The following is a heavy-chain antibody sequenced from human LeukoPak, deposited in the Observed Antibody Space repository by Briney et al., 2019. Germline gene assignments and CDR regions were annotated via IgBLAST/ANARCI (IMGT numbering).Heavy chain of an antibody. CDR1: GGSISSYY. J-gene: IGHJ3*02. CDR3: ARELAVAGTRAFDI. D-gene: IGHD6-19*01. V-gene: IGHV4-4*07. Sequence: EPSETLSLTCTVSGGSISSYYWSWIRQPAGKGLEWIGRIYTSGSTNYNPSLKSRVTMSVDTSKNQFSLKLSSVTAADTAVYYCARELAVAGTRAFDIWGQGTMVTVSS. CDR2: IYTSGST.